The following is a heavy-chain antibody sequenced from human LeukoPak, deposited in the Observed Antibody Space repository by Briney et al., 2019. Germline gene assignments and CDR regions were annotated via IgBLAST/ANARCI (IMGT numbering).Heavy chain of an antibody. CDR3: AKDRANWAIDD. CDR1: GFTFTDHP. Sequence: GESLRLSCVASGFTFTDHPMNWVRQAPGKGLEWISYIGGDGIAFYADSVKGRFTASKDDARKSMYLQVNSLRVEDTAVYYCAKDRANWAIDDWGQGTQVTASS. CDR2: IGGDGIA. J-gene: IGHJ4*02. D-gene: IGHD3-16*01. V-gene: IGHV3-69-1*01.